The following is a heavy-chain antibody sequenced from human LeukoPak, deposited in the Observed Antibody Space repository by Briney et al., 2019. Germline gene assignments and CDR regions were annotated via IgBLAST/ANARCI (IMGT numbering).Heavy chain of an antibody. D-gene: IGHD3-10*02. Sequence: GGSLRLSCAASKFTFSDYGMNWVRQAPGKGLEWVSYISSSSSTIYYGDSVKGRFTISRDNAENSLYLQMNSLRAEDTAVYYCAELGITMIGGVWGKGTTVTISS. CDR1: KFTFSDYG. CDR2: ISSSSSTI. V-gene: IGHV3-48*01. J-gene: IGHJ6*04. CDR3: AELGITMIGGV.